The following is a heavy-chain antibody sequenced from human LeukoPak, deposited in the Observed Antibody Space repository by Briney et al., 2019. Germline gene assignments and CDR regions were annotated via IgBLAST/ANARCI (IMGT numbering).Heavy chain of an antibody. CDR3: ARPVGITNRVMEDY. Sequence: GGSLRLSCAASGFTFSTYCMHWVRQAPGKGPMWVSRICPDGTVTNYADSVKGRFIISRDNSKNTLYLQMNSLRAEDTAVYYCARPVGITNRVMEDYWGHGTLVTVSS. CDR1: GFTFSTYC. CDR2: ICPDGTVT. V-gene: IGHV3-74*01. D-gene: IGHD2-8*01. J-gene: IGHJ4*01.